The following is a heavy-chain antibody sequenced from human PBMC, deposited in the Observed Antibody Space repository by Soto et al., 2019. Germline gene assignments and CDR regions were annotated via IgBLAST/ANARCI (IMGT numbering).Heavy chain of an antibody. V-gene: IGHV3-13*05. CDR3: ARTDRDFYGLDV. J-gene: IGHJ6*02. CDR1: GFTFRNYD. Sequence: EVQLVESGGGLVQPGGSLRLSCEASGFTFRNYDMHWVRQGTGKGLEWVSGISAAGDPDYADSVVGRYTISRENAQNSFFLQMNSLRVGDTDVYYCARTDRDFYGLDVWGQGTTVIVSS. CDR2: ISAAGDP.